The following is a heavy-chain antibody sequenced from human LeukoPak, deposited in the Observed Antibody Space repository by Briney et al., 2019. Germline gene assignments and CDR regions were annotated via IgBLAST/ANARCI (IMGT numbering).Heavy chain of an antibody. CDR3: ARDIRASSTTNYNYYGMDV. Sequence: PGGSLRLSCAASGFTFSSYSMNWVRQAPGKGLEWVSSISSSSSYIYYADSVKGRFTISRDNAKNSLYLQMNSLRAEDTAVYYCARDIRASSTTNYNYYGMDVWGQGTTVTVSS. D-gene: IGHD2-2*01. CDR2: ISSSSSYI. J-gene: IGHJ6*02. CDR1: GFTFSSYS. V-gene: IGHV3-21*01.